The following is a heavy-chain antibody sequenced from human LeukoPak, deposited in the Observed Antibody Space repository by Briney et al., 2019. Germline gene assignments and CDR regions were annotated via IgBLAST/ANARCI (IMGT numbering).Heavy chain of an antibody. CDR1: GFTFSSYW. CDR2: IKQDGSEK. V-gene: IGHV3-7*05. CDR3: ASPRSLYSSGWSFDY. J-gene: IGHJ4*02. Sequence: GGSLRLSCAASGFTFSSYWMSWVRQAPGKGLEWVANIKQDGSEKYYVDSVKGRFTISRDNAKNSLNLQMNSLRAEDTAVYYCASPRSLYSSGWSFDYWGQGTLVTVSS. D-gene: IGHD6-19*01.